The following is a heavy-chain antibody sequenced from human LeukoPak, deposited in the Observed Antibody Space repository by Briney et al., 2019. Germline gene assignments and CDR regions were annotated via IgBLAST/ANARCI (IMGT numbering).Heavy chain of an antibody. J-gene: IGHJ4*02. Sequence: GGSLRLSCVASGFTFSHYSMNWVRQAPGKGLEWVSSIRFTGSYIYYADSVKGRFTISRDDAKNLLSLQMISLRAGDTALYYCAKELYGNPSGYWGQGTRVTVSS. V-gene: IGHV3-21*04. D-gene: IGHD2-8*01. CDR3: AKELYGNPSGY. CDR2: IRFTGSYI. CDR1: GFTFSHYS.